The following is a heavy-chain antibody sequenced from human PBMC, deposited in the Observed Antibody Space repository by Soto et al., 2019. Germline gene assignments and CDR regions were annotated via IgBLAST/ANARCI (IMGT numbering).Heavy chain of an antibody. CDR3: ARDAMGRGYFDY. Sequence: PGGSLRLSCAASGFTFSSYGMHWVRQAPGKGLEWVAVIWYDGSNKYYADSVKGRFTISRDNSKNTLYLQMNSLRAEDTAVYYCARDAMGRGYFDYWGQGTLVTVSS. CDR1: GFTFSSYG. CDR2: IWYDGSNK. J-gene: IGHJ4*02. D-gene: IGHD2-2*01. V-gene: IGHV3-33*01.